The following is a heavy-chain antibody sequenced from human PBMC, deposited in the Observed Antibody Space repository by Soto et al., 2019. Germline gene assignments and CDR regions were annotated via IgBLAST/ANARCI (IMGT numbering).Heavy chain of an antibody. CDR2: INGGGGRT. Sequence: PGGSLRLSCAVSGLTYMKYAMSWVRQAPGKGLEWVSGINGGGGRTYYADSVKGRFSISRDNSKDTLYLQMNSLRAEDTAVYYCAKDRAAAGTPGPRIIGYYYYGMDVWGQGTTVTVSS. J-gene: IGHJ6*02. CDR3: AKDRAAAGTPGPRIIGYYYYGMDV. V-gene: IGHV3-23*01. D-gene: IGHD6-13*01. CDR1: GLTYMKYA.